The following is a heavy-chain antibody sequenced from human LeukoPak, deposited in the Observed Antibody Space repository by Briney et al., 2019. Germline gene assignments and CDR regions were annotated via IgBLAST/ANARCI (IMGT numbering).Heavy chain of an antibody. J-gene: IGHJ4*02. CDR1: GFTFNDYG. D-gene: IGHD3-22*01. V-gene: IGHV3-30*02. Sequence: PGGSLRLSCAGSGFTFNDYGMHWVRQAPGKGLEWVAFIRFDGTNKYSADSVKGRFTISRDNSKNTLYLQMNSLRAEDTAVYYCAKDQYYYDSSGLLDYWGQGTLVTVSS. CDR2: IRFDGTNK. CDR3: AKDQYYYDSSGLLDY.